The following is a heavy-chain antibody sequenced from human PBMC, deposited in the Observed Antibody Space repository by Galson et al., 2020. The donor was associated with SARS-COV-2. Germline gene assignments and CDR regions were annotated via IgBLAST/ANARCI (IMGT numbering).Heavy chain of an antibody. CDR1: GGSISSGSYY. CDR2: IYTSGST. V-gene: IGHV4-61*02. CDR3: ARELYYDFWSGYYFPYYYYYMDV. D-gene: IGHD3-3*01. J-gene: IGHJ6*03. Sequence: SETLSLTCTVSGGSISSGSYYWSWIRQPAGKGLEWIGRIYTSGSTNYNPSLKSRVTISVDTSKNQFSLKLSSVTAADTAVYYCARELYYDFWSGYYFPYYYYYMDVWGKGTTVTVSS.